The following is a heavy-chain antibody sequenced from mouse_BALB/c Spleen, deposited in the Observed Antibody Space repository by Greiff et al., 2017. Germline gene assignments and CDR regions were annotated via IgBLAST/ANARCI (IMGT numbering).Heavy chain of an antibody. V-gene: IGHV1-7*01. CDR3: ARSPYGYGDY. D-gene: IGHD2-2*01. Sequence: QVQLQQSGAELAKPGASVKMSCKASGYTFTSYWMHWVKQRPGQGLEWIGYINPSTGYTEYNQKFKDKATLTADKSSSTAYMQLSSLTSEDSAVYYCARSPYGYGDYWGQGTTLTVSS. CDR1: GYTFTSYW. CDR2: INPSTGYT. J-gene: IGHJ2*01.